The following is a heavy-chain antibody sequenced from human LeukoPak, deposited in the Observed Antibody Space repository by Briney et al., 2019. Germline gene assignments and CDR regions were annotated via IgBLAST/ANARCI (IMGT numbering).Heavy chain of an antibody. CDR2: ISAYNGNT. V-gene: IGHV1-18*01. Sequence: GASVKVSCKASGYTFTSYGISWVRQAPGQGLEWMGWISAYNGNTNYAQKLQGRVTMTTDTSTSTAYMELRSLRSDDTAVYYCARAGYCSGGSCYPYYYYYYMDVWGKGTTVTVS. D-gene: IGHD2-15*01. CDR3: ARAGYCSGGSCYPYYYYYYMDV. J-gene: IGHJ6*03. CDR1: GYTFTSYG.